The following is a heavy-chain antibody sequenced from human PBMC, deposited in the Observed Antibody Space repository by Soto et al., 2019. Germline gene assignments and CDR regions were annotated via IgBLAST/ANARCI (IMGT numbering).Heavy chain of an antibody. J-gene: IGHJ6*03. Sequence: QVQLQESGPGLVKPSETLSLTCTVSGGSISSYYWSWIRQPPGKGLEWIGYIYYSGSTNYNPSLKSRVTISVDTSKNQFSLKLSSVTAADTAVYYCARGGGVVVAATARYYYYMDVWGKGTMVTVSS. CDR1: GGSISSYY. V-gene: IGHV4-59*01. D-gene: IGHD2-15*01. CDR3: ARGGGVVVAATARYYYYMDV. CDR2: IYYSGST.